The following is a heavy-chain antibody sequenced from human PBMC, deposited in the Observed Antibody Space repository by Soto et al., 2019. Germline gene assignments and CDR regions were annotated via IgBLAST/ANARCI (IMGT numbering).Heavy chain of an antibody. J-gene: IGHJ4*02. CDR3: TRVRLGSRRSSDY. CDR2: IKNKANRYTT. Sequence: ELQLVESGGGLVQPEGSLRLSCAASGFTFSDHYMDWVRQAPGKGLEWVGRIKNKANRYTTKYAAPVKGRFIISRDDSKTSVFLHMNRLKPDDTAVYYCTRVRLGSRRSSDYWGQGILVTVSS. V-gene: IGHV3-72*01. CDR1: GFTFSDHY. D-gene: IGHD6-13*01.